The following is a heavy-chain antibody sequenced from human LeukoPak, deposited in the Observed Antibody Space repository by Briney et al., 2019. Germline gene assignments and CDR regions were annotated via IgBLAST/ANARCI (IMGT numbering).Heavy chain of an antibody. J-gene: IGHJ4*02. CDR3: ARVQLRYFDWLLYADYYFDY. CDR1: GYTFTGYY. CDR2: INPNSGGT. D-gene: IGHD3-9*01. V-gene: IGHV1-2*02. Sequence: ASVKVSCKASGYTFTGYYMHWVRQAPGQGLEWMGWINPNSGGTNYAQKFQGRVTMTRDTPISTAYMELSRLRSDDTAVYYCARVQLRYFDWLLYADYYFDYWGQGTLVTVSS.